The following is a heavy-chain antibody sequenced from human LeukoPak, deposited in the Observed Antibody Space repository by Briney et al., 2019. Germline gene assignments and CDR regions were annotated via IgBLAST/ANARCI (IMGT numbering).Heavy chain of an antibody. CDR2: INPNSGGT. CDR3: ARAPYGSGSYYMDV. D-gene: IGHD3-10*01. J-gene: IGHJ6*03. Sequence: ASVKVSCKASGFTFTGYYMHWVRQAPGQGLEWMGWINPNSGGTNYAQKLQGRVTMTRNTSISTAYMELSSLRSEDTAVYYCARAPYGSGSYYMDVWGKGTTVTISS. CDR1: GFTFTGYY. V-gene: IGHV1-2*02.